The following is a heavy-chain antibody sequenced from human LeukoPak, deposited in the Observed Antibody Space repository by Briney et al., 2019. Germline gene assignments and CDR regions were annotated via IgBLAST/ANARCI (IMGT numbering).Heavy chain of an antibody. J-gene: IGHJ6*03. V-gene: IGHV4-39*07. D-gene: IGHD2-21*01. CDR1: LGSIIGAIHF. Sequence: ETLSVSCAHPLGSIIGAIHFGGWIRHPPGEGLEWIGFIFYSGSTYYNPSLTSRVTISVDTSGNQFSLKVTSVTAADAAVYYCARVPYEIRLYYMDDWGKGTTVTVSS. CDR3: ARVPYEIRLYYMDD. CDR2: IFYSGST.